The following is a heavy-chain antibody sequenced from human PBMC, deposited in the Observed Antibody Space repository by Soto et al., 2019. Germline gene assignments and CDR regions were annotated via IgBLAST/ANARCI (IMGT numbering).Heavy chain of an antibody. V-gene: IGHV3-30*18. CDR3: AKDIWFRGVTCRDV. D-gene: IGHD3-10*01. J-gene: IGHJ6*02. CDR1: GFTFSSYG. Sequence: QVQLVESGGGVVQPGRSLRLSCAASGFTFSSYGMNWVRQAPGKGLEWVAVISYDGSNKYYADSVKGRFTISRDNSKNPLYLQMNSLRADDTAVYYWAKDIWFRGVTCRDVWGQGTTFTVSS. CDR2: ISYDGSNK.